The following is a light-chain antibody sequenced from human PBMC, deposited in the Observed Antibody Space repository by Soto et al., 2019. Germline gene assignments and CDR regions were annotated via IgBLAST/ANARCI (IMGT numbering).Light chain of an antibody. CDR1: QSVSSN. CDR2: GAS. CDR3: QQVNSYPPLT. V-gene: IGKV3-15*01. Sequence: EIVMTQSPATLSVSPGERATLSCRASQSVSSNLAWYQQKPGQVPRLLIYGASTRATGIPARFSGSGSGTEFTLTISSLQSEDFATYYCQQVNSYPPLTFGPGTKVDIK. J-gene: IGKJ3*01.